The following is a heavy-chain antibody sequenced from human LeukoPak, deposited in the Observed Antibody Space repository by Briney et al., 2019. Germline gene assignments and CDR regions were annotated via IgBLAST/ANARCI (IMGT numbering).Heavy chain of an antibody. CDR2: INSDGSST. J-gene: IGHJ3*02. V-gene: IGHV3-74*01. CDR3: AREMATSLGKQRDAFDI. Sequence: GGSLRLSCAASGFTFSSYWMHWVRQVPGKGLVWVSRINSDGSSTSYAGSVKGRFTISRDNAKNTLYLQMNSLRAEDSAVYYCAREMATSLGKQRDAFDIWGQGTMVTVSS. D-gene: IGHD5-24*01. CDR1: GFTFSSYW.